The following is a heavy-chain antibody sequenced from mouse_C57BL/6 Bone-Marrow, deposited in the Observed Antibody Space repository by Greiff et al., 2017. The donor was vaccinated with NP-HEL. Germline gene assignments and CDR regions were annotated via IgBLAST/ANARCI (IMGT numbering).Heavy chain of an antibody. D-gene: IGHD2-3*01. V-gene: IGHV5-6*02. J-gene: IGHJ1*03. CDR2: ISSGGSYT. CDR1: GFTFSSYG. Sequence: EVKLVESGGDLVKPGGSLKLSCAASGFTFSSYGMSWVRQTPDKRLEWVATISSGGSYTYYPDSVKGRFTISRDNAKNTLYLQMSSLQSEDTAMYYCARRGDGYPWYFDVWGTGTTVTVSS. CDR3: ARRGDGYPWYFDV.